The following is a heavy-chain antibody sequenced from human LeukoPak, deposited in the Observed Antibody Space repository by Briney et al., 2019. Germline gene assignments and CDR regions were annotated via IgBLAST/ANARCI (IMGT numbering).Heavy chain of an antibody. J-gene: IGHJ4*02. V-gene: IGHV3-74*01. CDR3: ALPLRDGDFYFDY. D-gene: IGHD4-17*01. Sequence: GGSLRLSCAASGFTFSYYWMHWVRHAPGKGLVWVSRINRDGRSTNYADSVKGRFTISRDNAKNTVFLQMNSLRAEDTAVYYCALPLRDGDFYFDYWGQGALVTVSS. CDR1: GFTFSYYW. CDR2: INRDGRST.